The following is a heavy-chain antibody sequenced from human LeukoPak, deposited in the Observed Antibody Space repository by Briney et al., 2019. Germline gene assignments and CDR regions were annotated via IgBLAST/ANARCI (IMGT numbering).Heavy chain of an antibody. J-gene: IGHJ4*02. D-gene: IGHD3-3*01. CDR2: ISSSSSYI. V-gene: IGHV3-21*01. Sequence: PGGSLRLSCAVSGFTFSSSSMNWVRQAPGKGLEWVSSISSSSSYIYYADSVKGRFTISRDNAKNSLYLQMDSLSAEDTAVYYCATSDDLWSGMDNWGQGTLVTVSS. CDR1: GFTFSSSS. CDR3: ATSDDLWSGMDN.